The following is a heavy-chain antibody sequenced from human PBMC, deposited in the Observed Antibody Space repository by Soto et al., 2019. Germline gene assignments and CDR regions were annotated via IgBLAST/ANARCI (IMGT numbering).Heavy chain of an antibody. Sequence: SETLSLTCTVSGGSISSYYWSWIRQPPGKGLEWIGYIYYSGSTNYNPSLKSRVTISVDTSKNQFSLKLTSVTAADTAVYYCARDSHFGVAPYGMDVWGQGTTVTVSS. CDR1: GGSISSYY. CDR2: IYYSGST. CDR3: ARDSHFGVAPYGMDV. D-gene: IGHD3-3*01. V-gene: IGHV4-59*01. J-gene: IGHJ6*02.